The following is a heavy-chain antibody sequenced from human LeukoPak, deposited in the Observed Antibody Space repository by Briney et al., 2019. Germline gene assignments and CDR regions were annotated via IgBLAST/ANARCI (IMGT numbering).Heavy chain of an antibody. CDR3: ARHKYYYDRASFDY. Sequence: GGSLRLSCEASGFIFSSYWMSWVRLAPGKGLEWVANIKTDGYDENYVDSVKGRFTISRDNAKNSLFLQMNSLRAEDTAMYYCARHKYYYDRASFDYWGQGALVTVSS. D-gene: IGHD3-22*01. V-gene: IGHV3-7*01. CDR2: IKTDGYDE. CDR1: GFIFSSYW. J-gene: IGHJ4*02.